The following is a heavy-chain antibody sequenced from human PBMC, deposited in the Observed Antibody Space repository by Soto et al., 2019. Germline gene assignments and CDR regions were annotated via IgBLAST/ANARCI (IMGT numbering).Heavy chain of an antibody. D-gene: IGHD3-10*01. CDR3: ARESAGSGKNNWFDP. Sequence: SETLSLTCTVSGASISTYYWSWVRQPPGKGLEWIGYIHDSGSAYYNPSLKSRVTMPLDTSRNQFFLQLNSVTAADTAVYYCARESAGSGKNNWFDPWGQGMLVT. V-gene: IGHV4-59*01. J-gene: IGHJ5*02. CDR1: GASISTYY. CDR2: IHDSGSA.